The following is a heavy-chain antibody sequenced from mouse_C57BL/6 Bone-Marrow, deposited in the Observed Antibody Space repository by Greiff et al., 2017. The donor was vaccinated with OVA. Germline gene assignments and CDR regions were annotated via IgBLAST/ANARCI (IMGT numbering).Heavy chain of an antibody. CDR2: ISYDGSN. J-gene: IGHJ2*01. CDR3: ARGGSSPFDY. D-gene: IGHD1-1*01. CDR1: GYSITSGYY. V-gene: IGHV3-6*01. Sequence: ESGPGLVKPSQSLSLTCSVTGYSITSGYYWNWIRQFPGNKLEWMGYISYDGSNNYNPSLKNRISITRDTSKNQFFLKLNSVTTEDTATYYCARGGSSPFDYWGQGTTLTVSS.